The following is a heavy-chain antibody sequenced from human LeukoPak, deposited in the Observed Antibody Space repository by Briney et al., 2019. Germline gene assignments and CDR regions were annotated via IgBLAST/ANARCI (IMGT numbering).Heavy chain of an antibody. CDR2: IIPIFGIA. D-gene: IGHD3-9*01. Sequence: SVKVSCKASGGTFSSYAISWVRQAPGQGLEWVGRIIPIFGIANCAQKFQGRVTITADKSTSTAYMELSSLKTEDTAVYYCTTDPQGGYDILTGYYSREEENYYYGMDVWGQGTTVTVSS. CDR1: GGTFSSYA. V-gene: IGHV1-69*04. J-gene: IGHJ6*02. CDR3: TTDPQGGYDILTGYYSREEENYYYGMDV.